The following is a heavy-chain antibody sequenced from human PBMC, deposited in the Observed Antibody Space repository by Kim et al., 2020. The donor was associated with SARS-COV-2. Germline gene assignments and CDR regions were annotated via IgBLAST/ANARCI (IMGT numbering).Heavy chain of an antibody. V-gene: IGHV1-24*01. CDR1: GYTLTELS. D-gene: IGHD3-16*01. J-gene: IGHJ6*02. CDR3: ATGGSLAGLDDYYYYYGMDV. CDR2: FDPEDGET. Sequence: ASVKVSCKVSGYTLTELSMHWVRQAPGKGLEWMGGFDPEDGETIYAQKFQGRVTMTEDTSTDTAYMELSSLRSEDTAVYYCATGGSLAGLDDYYYYYGMDVWGQGTTVTVSS.